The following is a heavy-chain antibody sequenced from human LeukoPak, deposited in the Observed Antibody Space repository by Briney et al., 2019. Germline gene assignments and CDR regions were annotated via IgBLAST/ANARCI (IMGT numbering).Heavy chain of an antibody. J-gene: IGHJ4*02. CDR3: ARRYFDY. CDR1: GFTFSSYA. V-gene: IGHV3-7*01. CDR2: MKQDGSEK. Sequence: GGSLRLSCAASGFTFSSYAMSWVRQAPGKGLEWVANMKQDGSEKYYVDSVKGRFTISRDNAKNSLYLQMNSLRAEDTAVYYCARRYFDYWGQGTLVTVSS. D-gene: IGHD2-15*01.